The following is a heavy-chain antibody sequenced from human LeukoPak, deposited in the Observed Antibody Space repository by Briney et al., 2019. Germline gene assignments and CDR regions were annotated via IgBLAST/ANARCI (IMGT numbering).Heavy chain of an antibody. CDR3: ARGAYYYDSSGYPDYFDY. D-gene: IGHD3-22*01. CDR1: GYTFTSYA. CDR2: INTNTGNP. V-gene: IGHV7-4-1*02. Sequence: GASVKVSCKASGYTFTSYAMNWVRQAPGQGLEWMGWINTNTGNPTYAQGFTGRFVFSLDTSVSTAYLQISSLKAEDTAVYYCARGAYYYDSSGYPDYFDYWGQGTLVTVSS. J-gene: IGHJ4*02.